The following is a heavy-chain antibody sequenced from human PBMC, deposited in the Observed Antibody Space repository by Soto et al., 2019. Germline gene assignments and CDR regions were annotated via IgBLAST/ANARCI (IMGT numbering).Heavy chain of an antibody. J-gene: IGHJ4*02. Sequence: QLQLQESGSGLVKPSQTLSLTCAVSGGSISSGGYSWSWIRQPPGKGLEWIGYIYHSGSTSHNPSLRSRVTTSVDRSKNQFSLKLSSVTAADTAVYYCARAGGLGAVAADYWGQGTLVTVSS. CDR2: IYHSGST. CDR1: GGSISSGGYS. V-gene: IGHV4-30-2*01. CDR3: ARAGGLGAVAADY. D-gene: IGHD6-19*01.